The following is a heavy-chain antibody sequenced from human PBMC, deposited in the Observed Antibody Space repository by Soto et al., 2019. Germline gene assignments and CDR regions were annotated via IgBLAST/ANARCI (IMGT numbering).Heavy chain of an antibody. V-gene: IGHV1-69*06. CDR3: ARERGSGYSLYYYGMDV. CDR1: GGTFSSYA. CDR2: IIPIFGTA. J-gene: IGHJ6*02. D-gene: IGHD3-3*01. Sequence: GASVKVSCKASGGTFSSYAISWVRQAPGQGLEWMGGIIPIFGTANYAQKFQGRVTITADKSTSTAYMELSGLRSEDTAVYYCARERGSGYSLYYYGMDVWGQGTTVTVSS.